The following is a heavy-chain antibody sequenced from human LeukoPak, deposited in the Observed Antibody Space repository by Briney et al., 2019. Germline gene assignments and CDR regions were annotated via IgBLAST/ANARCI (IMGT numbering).Heavy chain of an antibody. CDR3: ARGGCSSTSCPIDY. D-gene: IGHD2-2*01. J-gene: IGHJ4*02. Sequence: PGGSLRLSCAASGFTFSTYSMNWVRQAPGKGLEWVSYISSSSSTIYYADSVKGRFTISRDNAKNSLYLQMNSLRAEDTAVYYCARGGCSSTSCPIDYWGQGTLVTVSS. V-gene: IGHV3-48*01. CDR2: ISSSSSTI. CDR1: GFTFSTYS.